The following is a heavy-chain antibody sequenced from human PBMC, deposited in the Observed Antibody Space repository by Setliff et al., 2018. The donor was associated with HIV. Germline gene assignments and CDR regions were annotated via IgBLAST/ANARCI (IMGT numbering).Heavy chain of an antibody. D-gene: IGHD4-4*01. CDR3: ARGLRQNRSNSDVFDV. Sequence: ASVKVSCKASGYPFTSYGICWVRQAPGHGLEWMGYISPYNGDAYYAEKFQGRVTMTRDTSISTVYMELTSLRSEDMAVYYCARGLRQNRSNSDVFDVWGQGTVVTVSS. V-gene: IGHV1-18*03. CDR1: GYPFTSYG. J-gene: IGHJ3*01. CDR2: ISPYNGDA.